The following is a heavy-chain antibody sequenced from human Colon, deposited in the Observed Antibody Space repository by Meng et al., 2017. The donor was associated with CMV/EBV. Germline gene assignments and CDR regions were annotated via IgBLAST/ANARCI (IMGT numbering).Heavy chain of an antibody. CDR1: GGSISSYY. V-gene: IGHV4-59*01. D-gene: IGHD3-16*01. CDR2: IYYSGST. Sequence: GSLRLSCTVSGGSISSYYWSWIRQPPGKGLEWIGYIYYSGSTNYNPSLKSRVTISVDTSKNQFSLKLSSVTAADTAVYYCARARGGAAHFDLWGRGTLVTVSS. CDR3: ARARGGAAHFDL. J-gene: IGHJ2*01.